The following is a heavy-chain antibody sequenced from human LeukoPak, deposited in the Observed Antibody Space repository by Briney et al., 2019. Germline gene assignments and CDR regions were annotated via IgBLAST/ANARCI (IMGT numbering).Heavy chain of an antibody. CDR3: ARGAGATTAVDY. CDR1: GYNFTSYY. V-gene: IGHV1-46*03. D-gene: IGHD1-26*01. Sequence: AAVKVSFKASGYNFTSYYMHWVRQAPGQGLELLGIINPTGGTTTYAQKFQGRVTMTRDTSTNTVYMELSRLRSEDTAVYYCARGAGATTAVDYWGKGTMVTASS. J-gene: IGHJ4*02. CDR2: INPTGGTT.